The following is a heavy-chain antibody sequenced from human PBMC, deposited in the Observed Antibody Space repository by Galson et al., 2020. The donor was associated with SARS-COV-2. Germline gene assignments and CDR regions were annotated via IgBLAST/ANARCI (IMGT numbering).Heavy chain of an antibody. J-gene: IGHJ6*02. CDR3: ARETAAAGTWWDV. V-gene: IGHV3-33*01. Sequence: QLGESLKISCAASGFTFSSYGMHWVRQAPGKGLEWVAVIWYDGSNKYYADSVKGRFTISRDNSKNTLYLQMNSLRAEDTAVYYCARETAAAGTWWDVWGQGTTVTVSS. CDR1: GFTFSSYG. D-gene: IGHD6-13*01. CDR2: IWYDGSNK.